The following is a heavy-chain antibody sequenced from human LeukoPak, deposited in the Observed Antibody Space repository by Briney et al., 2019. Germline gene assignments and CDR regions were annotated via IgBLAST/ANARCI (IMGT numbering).Heavy chain of an antibody. Sequence: PSETLSLTCTVSGGSISNSIYYWGWVRQPPGKGVGWIVHIYYTGGTWYNPSLRGRATMSTATSKNQFSLKLTSVTAADTAVYYCARGALDIGYSSSWTDKTHYYYYGMDVWGQGTTVTVSS. CDR1: GGSISNSIYY. CDR3: ARGALDIGYSSSWTDKTHYYYYGMDV. CDR2: IYYTGGT. V-gene: IGHV4-39*01. J-gene: IGHJ6*02. D-gene: IGHD6-13*01.